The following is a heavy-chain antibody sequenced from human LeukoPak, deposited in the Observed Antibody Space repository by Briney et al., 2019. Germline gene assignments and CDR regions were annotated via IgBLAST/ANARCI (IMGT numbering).Heavy chain of an antibody. CDR2: IYTSGST. V-gene: IGHV4-4*07. CDR1: GGSISSYY. J-gene: IGHJ6*02. D-gene: IGHD3-22*01. Sequence: SETLSLTCTVSGGSISSYYWSWIRQPAGKGLEWIGRIYTSGSTNYNPSLKSRVTMSVDTSKNQFSLKLSSVTAADTAVYYCARVAGDSSGYIYGMDVWGQGTTVTVSS. CDR3: ARVAGDSSGYIYGMDV.